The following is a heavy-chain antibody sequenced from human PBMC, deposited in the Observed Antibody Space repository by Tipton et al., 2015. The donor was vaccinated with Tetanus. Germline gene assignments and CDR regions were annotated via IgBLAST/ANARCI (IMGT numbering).Heavy chain of an antibody. CDR1: GGSVNSGGYY. V-gene: IGHV4-61*08. J-gene: IGHJ3*02. Sequence: TLSLTCTVSGGSVNSGGYYWSWIRQPPGKGLEWIGYASYSGSSNYNPSLKSRVIISIDASKNQFSLKLSSVAAADTAVYYCARIGWPQQNKPAFDIWGQGTVVTVSS. CDR2: ASYSGSS. CDR3: ARIGWPQQNKPAFDI. D-gene: IGHD6-19*01.